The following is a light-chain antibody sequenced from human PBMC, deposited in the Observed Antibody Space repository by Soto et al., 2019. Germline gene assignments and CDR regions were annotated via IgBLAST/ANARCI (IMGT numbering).Light chain of an antibody. V-gene: IGKV1-5*01. CDR2: HAS. J-gene: IGKJ1*01. CDR1: QRISSW. Sequence: IQMTQSPSTLPASVGDRVTIACRASQRISSWFAWYQPKTGTDPKLQISHASTLESGVPSRFSGSGSGTEFTLTIRRLQPDDFATYYCQQYNSYSFGQGSKV. CDR3: QQYNSYS.